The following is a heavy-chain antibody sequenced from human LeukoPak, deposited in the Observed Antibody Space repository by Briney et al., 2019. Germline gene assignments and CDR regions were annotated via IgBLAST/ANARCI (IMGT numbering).Heavy chain of an antibody. V-gene: IGHV4-34*01. CDR3: ARQGPSLYGSGSYYNGGVFGY. J-gene: IGHJ4*02. Sequence: SETLSLTCAVYGGSFSGYYWSWIRQPPGKGLEWIGEINHSGSTNYNPSLKSRVTISVDASKNQFSLKLSSVTAADTAVYYCARQGPSLYGSGSYYNGGVFGYWGQGTLVTVSS. CDR1: GGSFSGYY. D-gene: IGHD3-10*01. CDR2: INHSGST.